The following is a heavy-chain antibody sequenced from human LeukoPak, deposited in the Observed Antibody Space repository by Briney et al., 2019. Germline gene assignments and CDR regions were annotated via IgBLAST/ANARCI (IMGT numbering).Heavy chain of an antibody. CDR2: INHSGST. V-gene: IGHV4-34*01. CDR3: ASYCSGGSCYSYGYYGMDV. J-gene: IGHJ6*04. Sequence: SETLSPTCAVYGGSFSGYYWSWIRQPPGKGLEWIGEINHSGSTNYNPSLKSRVTISVDTSKNQFSLKLSSVTAADTAVYYCASYCSGGSCYSYGYYGMDVWGKGTTVTVSS. CDR1: GGSFSGYY. D-gene: IGHD2-15*01.